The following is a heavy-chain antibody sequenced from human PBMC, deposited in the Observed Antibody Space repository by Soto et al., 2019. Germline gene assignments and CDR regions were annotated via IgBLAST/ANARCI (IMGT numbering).Heavy chain of an antibody. CDR3: ASDRVTVRLAWALDY. CDR1: GFNFNTYG. Sequence: QVQLVESGGGVVQPGQSLRLSCAASGFNFNTYGIHWVRQAPGKGLEWVSVIWYDGRNEYYIDSVKGRFTITKDNSKNTVYLQMKSLRVDDTATYYCASDRVTVRLAWALDYWGQGTLVTVSS. V-gene: IGHV3-33*01. J-gene: IGHJ4*02. D-gene: IGHD6-6*01. CDR2: IWYDGRNE.